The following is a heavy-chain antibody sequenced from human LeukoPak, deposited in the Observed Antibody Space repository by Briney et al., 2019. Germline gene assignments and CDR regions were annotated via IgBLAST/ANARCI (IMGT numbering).Heavy chain of an antibody. CDR1: GFSLRTSGVG. D-gene: IGHD6-19*01. J-gene: IGHJ4*02. V-gene: IGHV2-5*02. CDR3: AHRALYGIAVTGVFDY. Sequence: ESGPTLVNPTQTLTLTCTFSGFSLRTSGVGVGWIHQPPGKALEWLALIYWDDDKRYSPSLKSRLTITKDTSKNQVVLTMTNMDPVDTATYYCAHRALYGIAVTGVFDYWGQGTLVTVSS. CDR2: IYWDDDK.